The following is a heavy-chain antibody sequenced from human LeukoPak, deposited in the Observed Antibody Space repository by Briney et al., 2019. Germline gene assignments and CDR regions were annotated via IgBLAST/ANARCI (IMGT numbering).Heavy chain of an antibody. CDR3: ARDSAVYGDYEYYFDY. CDR2: ISSNGGST. Sequence: GGSLRLSCAASGFTFSSYAMHWVRQAPGKGPEYVSAISSNGGSTYYANSVKGRFTISRDNSKNTLYLQMGSLRAEDMAVYYCARDSAVYGDYEYYFDYWGQGTLVTVSS. V-gene: IGHV3-64*01. J-gene: IGHJ4*02. D-gene: IGHD4-17*01. CDR1: GFTFSSYA.